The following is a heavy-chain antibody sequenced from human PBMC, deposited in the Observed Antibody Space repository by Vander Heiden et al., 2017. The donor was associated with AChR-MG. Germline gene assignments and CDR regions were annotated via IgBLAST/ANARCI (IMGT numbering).Heavy chain of an antibody. D-gene: IGHD6-19*01. CDR1: GFTFSSYS. CDR3: ARVDSSGWYVVLDY. Sequence: EVQLVESGGGLVKPGGSLRLSCAASGFTFSSYSMNWVRQAPGKGMELVASIISSSSYIYYADSVKGRFTISRDNAKNSLYLQMNSLRAEDTAVYYCARVDSSGWYVVLDYWGQGTLVTVSS. CDR2: IISSSSYI. J-gene: IGHJ4*02. V-gene: IGHV3-21*01.